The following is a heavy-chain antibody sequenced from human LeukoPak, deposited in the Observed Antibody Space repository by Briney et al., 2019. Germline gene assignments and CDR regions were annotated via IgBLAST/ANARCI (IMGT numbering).Heavy chain of an antibody. D-gene: IGHD3-16*01. CDR1: GFTFSSYW. Sequence: GGSLRLSCAASGFTFSSYWIHWVRQAPGKGLVWVSRINSDGSHTSYADSVKGRFTISRGNAKNTMYLQMNSLRVEDTAEYYCARGSWALYGVDYWGQGTLVTVSS. V-gene: IGHV3-74*01. J-gene: IGHJ4*02. CDR3: ARGSWALYGVDY. CDR2: INSDGSHT.